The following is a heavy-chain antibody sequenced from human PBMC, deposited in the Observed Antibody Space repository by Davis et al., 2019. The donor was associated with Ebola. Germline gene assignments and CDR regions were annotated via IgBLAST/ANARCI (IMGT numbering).Heavy chain of an antibody. CDR3: ARDRDQTFDY. CDR2: IYHSGST. D-gene: IGHD2-2*01. CDR1: GGSISSSNW. J-gene: IGHJ4*02. Sequence: PSETLSLTCAVSGGSISSSNWWSWVRQPPGKGLEWIGEIYHSGSTNYNPSLKSRVTISVDTSKNQFSLKLSSVTAADTAVYYCARDRDQTFDYWGQGTLVTVSS. V-gene: IGHV4-4*02.